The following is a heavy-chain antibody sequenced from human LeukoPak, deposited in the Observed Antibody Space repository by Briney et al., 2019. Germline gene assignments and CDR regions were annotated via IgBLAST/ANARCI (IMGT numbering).Heavy chain of an antibody. D-gene: IGHD1-14*01. Sequence: GGSLRLSCAASGFTFSSYSMNWVRQAPGKGLEWVSSITTGSSYRYYADSVRGRFTISRDNSKNTLYLQMNSLRAEDTAVYYCAKDPRSNLIPGGFVYWGQGTLVTVSS. CDR2: ITTGSSYR. CDR3: AKDPRSNLIPGGFVY. CDR1: GFTFSSYS. V-gene: IGHV3-21*04. J-gene: IGHJ4*02.